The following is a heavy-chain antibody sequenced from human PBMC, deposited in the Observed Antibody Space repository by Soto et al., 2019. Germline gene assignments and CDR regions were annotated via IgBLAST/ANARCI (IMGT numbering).Heavy chain of an antibody. CDR2: IIPIFGTA. J-gene: IGHJ3*02. Sequence: GASVKVSCKASGGTFSSYAISWVRQAPGQGLGWMGGIIPIFGTANYAQKFQGRVTITADESTSTAYMELSSLRSEDTAVYYCARDRVVMSAFDIWGQGTMVTVSS. CDR1: GGTFSSYA. V-gene: IGHV1-69*13. D-gene: IGHD2-15*01. CDR3: ARDRVVMSAFDI.